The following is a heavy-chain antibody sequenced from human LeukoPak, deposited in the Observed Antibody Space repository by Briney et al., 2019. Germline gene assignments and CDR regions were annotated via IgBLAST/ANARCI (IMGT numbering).Heavy chain of an antibody. D-gene: IGHD3-22*01. CDR2: INWNGGST. CDR3: ARVMTYYYDSSGYDYGKYFDY. Sequence: GGSLRLSCAASGFTFDDYGMSWVRQAPGKGLELVSGINWNGGSTGYADSVKGRFTISRDNAENSLYLQMNSLRAEDTALYYCARVMTYYYDSSGYDYGKYFDYWGQGTLVTVSS. J-gene: IGHJ4*02. V-gene: IGHV3-20*04. CDR1: GFTFDDYG.